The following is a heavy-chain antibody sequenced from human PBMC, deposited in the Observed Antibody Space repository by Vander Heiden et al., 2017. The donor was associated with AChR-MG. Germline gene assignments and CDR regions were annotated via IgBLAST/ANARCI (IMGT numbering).Heavy chain of an antibody. CDR2: SKSNSDGGIT. CDR3: TTLSLWNYVLET. CDR1: GFTFKDAW. J-gene: IGHJ5*02. Sequence: DVHLVESGGGLVKPGGSLRLSCSVSGFTFKDAWMNWVRQAPGKGLEWIGRSKSNSDGGITDHAAPVKGRFTISRDDSKNTLYLQMDSLKTEDTGVYYCTTLSLWNYVLETWGQGSLVTVSS. D-gene: IGHD1-7*01. V-gene: IGHV3-15*01.